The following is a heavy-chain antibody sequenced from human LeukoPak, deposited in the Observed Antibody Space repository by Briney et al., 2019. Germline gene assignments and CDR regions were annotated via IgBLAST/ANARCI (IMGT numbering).Heavy chain of an antibody. CDR3: AKGSGSYKGIDY. Sequence: GGSLRLSCAASGFTVSSNYMSWVRQAPGKGLEWVSAISGSGGDTYYADSVKGRFTISRDNSKNTLYLQMNSLRAEDTAVYYCAKGSGSYKGIDYWGQGTLVTVSS. CDR2: ISGSGGDT. V-gene: IGHV3-23*01. J-gene: IGHJ4*02. CDR1: GFTVSSNY. D-gene: IGHD3-10*01.